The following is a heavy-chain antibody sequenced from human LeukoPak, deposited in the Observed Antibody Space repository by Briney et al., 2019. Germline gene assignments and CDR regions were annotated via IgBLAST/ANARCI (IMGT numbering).Heavy chain of an antibody. Sequence: GGSLRLSCAASGFTFSSYWMHWVRQAPGKGLVWVSRINSDGTSTTYADSVKGRFTVSRDNAKNTLYLQMSSLRAEDTAVYYCARDHQSWHGGAPHNRYWGQGNLVT. J-gene: IGHJ4*02. D-gene: IGHD4-23*01. V-gene: IGHV3-74*01. CDR3: ARDHQSWHGGAPHNRY. CDR1: GFTFSSYW. CDR2: INSDGTST.